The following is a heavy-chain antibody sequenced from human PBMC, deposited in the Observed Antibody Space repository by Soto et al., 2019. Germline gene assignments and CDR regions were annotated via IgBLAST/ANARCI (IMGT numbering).Heavy chain of an antibody. Sequence: ASVKVSCKASGYTFRTYGINLVRQAPGQGLEWMGWISVYNGDTNYAQKFQGRVTMTTDTSTSTAYMDLRSLRYDDTAVYYCARDSLAARPGWFDPWGQGTLVTVSS. CDR1: GYTFRTYG. V-gene: IGHV1-18*01. CDR2: ISVYNGDT. CDR3: ARDSLAARPGWFDP. D-gene: IGHD6-6*01. J-gene: IGHJ5*02.